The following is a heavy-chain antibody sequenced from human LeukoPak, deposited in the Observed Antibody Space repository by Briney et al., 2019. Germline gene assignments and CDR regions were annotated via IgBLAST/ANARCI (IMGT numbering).Heavy chain of an antibody. CDR2: ISGSGGST. CDR1: GFTFSSYA. V-gene: IGHV3-23*01. J-gene: IGHJ4*02. Sequence: GGSLRLSCAASGFTFSSYAMSWVRQAPGKGLEWVSAISGSGGSTYYADSVKGRFTISRDNSKNTLYLQMNSLIAEDTAVYYCAKDPLRGSGYYPSDYWGQGTLVTVSS. CDR3: AKDPLRGSGYYPSDY. D-gene: IGHD3-22*01.